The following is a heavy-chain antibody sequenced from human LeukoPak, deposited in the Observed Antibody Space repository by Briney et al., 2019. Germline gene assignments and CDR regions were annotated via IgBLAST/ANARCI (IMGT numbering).Heavy chain of an antibody. V-gene: IGHV1-18*01. CDR3: ARDPTNIVPTGRGGVNWFDP. D-gene: IGHD2-2*01. CDR2: ISVYNGNT. J-gene: IGHJ5*02. Sequence: GASVKVSCKASGYTFNSYGISWVRQAPGQGLEWMGWISVYNGNTKYAQKFQGRVTMTTDTSTTTAYLELRSLRSDDTAVYYCARDPTNIVPTGRGGVNWFDPWGQGTLVTVSS. CDR1: GYTFNSYG.